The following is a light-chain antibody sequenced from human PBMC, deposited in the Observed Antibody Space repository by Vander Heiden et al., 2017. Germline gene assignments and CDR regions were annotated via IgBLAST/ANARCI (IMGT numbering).Light chain of an antibody. CDR1: QCLVLSDGNTY. Sequence: DVVMTHSPLSLSVSLRQSASLSCRSSQCLVLSDGNTYLNWFHQRPGQSPRRLIYEVSNRDSGVPDRFSASESGTDFTLKISRVEAEDVGVYYCMQVAHWPYTFGQGTKLEIK. CDR3: MQVAHWPYT. V-gene: IGKV2-30*02. J-gene: IGKJ2*01. CDR2: EVS.